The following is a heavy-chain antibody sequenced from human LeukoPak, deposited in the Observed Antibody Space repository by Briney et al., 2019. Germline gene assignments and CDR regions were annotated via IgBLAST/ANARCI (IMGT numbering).Heavy chain of an antibody. CDR3: ANAADSSSPYYYYYYMDV. Sequence: PGGSLRLSCAASGFTFSSYGMHWVRQAPDKGLEWVAFIRYDGSNKYYADSVKGRFTISRDNSKNTLYLQMNSLRAEDTAVYYCANAADSSSPYYYYYYMDVWGKGTTVTVSS. J-gene: IGHJ6*03. CDR1: GFTFSSYG. CDR2: IRYDGSNK. V-gene: IGHV3-30*02. D-gene: IGHD6-6*01.